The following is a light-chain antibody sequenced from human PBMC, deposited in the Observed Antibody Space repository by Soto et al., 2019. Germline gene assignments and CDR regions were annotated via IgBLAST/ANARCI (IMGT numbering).Light chain of an antibody. CDR1: SSNIGAGYD. CDR3: QSYDSSLSGWV. V-gene: IGLV1-40*01. Sequence: QSVLTQPPSVSGAPGQRVTISCTGSSSNIGAGYDVHWYQQLPGTAPKLLIYGNSNRPSGVPDRFSGSKSGTSVYLAITGLQAEDEADYYCQSYDSSLSGWVFCGGTKLTVL. CDR2: GNS. J-gene: IGLJ3*02.